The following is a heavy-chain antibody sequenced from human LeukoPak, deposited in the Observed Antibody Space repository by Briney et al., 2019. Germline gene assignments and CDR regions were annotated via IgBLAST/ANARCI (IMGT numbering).Heavy chain of an antibody. CDR3: ARDSLWSGYYS. CDR2: ISTDGSQT. CDR1: GFTFSNYW. Sequence: PGGSLRLSCEASGFTFSNYWMHWVRQAPGKGLMWASQISTDGSQTFYADSVKGRFTISRDNAKNTLFLQMNSLRAEDTAVYYCARDSLWSGYYSWGQGTLVTVSS. D-gene: IGHD3-3*01. V-gene: IGHV3-74*01. J-gene: IGHJ5*02.